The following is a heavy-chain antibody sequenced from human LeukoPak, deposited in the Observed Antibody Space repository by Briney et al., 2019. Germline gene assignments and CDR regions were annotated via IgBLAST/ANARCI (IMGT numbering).Heavy chain of an antibody. CDR2: IRSKAYGETT. Sequence: GGSLRLSCTVSGLTFGDYFLSWFRLAPGKGPEWVGFIRSKAYGETTEYAASARGRFSISRGDSIATAYLRMTSLKTDDTAVYFCSTSSRWDVSSSWHYSFDYWGQGTLVTVSS. J-gene: IGHJ4*02. V-gene: IGHV3-49*03. D-gene: IGHD6-13*01. CDR1: GLTFGDYF. CDR3: STSSRWDVSSSWHYSFDY.